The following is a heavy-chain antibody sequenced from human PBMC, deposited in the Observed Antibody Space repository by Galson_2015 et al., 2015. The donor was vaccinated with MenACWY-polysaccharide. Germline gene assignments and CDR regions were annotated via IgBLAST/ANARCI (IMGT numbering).Heavy chain of an antibody. V-gene: IGHV3-7*01. CDR3: ARDEGSGWVGPYVYED. Sequence: SLRLSCAASGFTFSRYWMSWVRQSPGKGLEWVAHIKQDGTETKYMDSVKGRFTISRDNAKNSLYLQMNSLRADDTAVYYCARDEGSGWVGPYVYEDWGQGTLVTVSS. J-gene: IGHJ4*02. CDR2: IKQDGTET. D-gene: IGHD6-19*01. CDR1: GFTFSRYW.